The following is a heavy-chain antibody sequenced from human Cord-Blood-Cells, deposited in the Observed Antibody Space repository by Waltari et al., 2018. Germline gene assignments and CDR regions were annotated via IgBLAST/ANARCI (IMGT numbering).Heavy chain of an antibody. CDR1: GGSISSGDYY. V-gene: IGHV4-30-4*01. CDR3: ARDGYYDILTGYYSGAFDI. D-gene: IGHD3-9*01. CDR2: IYYSGST. Sequence: QVQLQESGPGLVKPSQTLSLTCTVSGGSISSGDYYWSWIRQPPGKGLEWIGYIYYSGSTDYNPSLKSRVTISVDTSKNQCSRKLSSVTAADTAVYYCARDGYYDILTGYYSGAFDIWGQGTMVTVSS. J-gene: IGHJ3*02.